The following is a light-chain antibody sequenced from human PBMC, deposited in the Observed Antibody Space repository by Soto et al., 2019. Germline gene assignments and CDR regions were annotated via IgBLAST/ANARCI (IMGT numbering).Light chain of an antibody. Sequence: DIQMTQSPSTLSASLGDRVTITCRASQSISGWLAWYQQKPGKAPKLLIYKASSLKSGVPARFSGSGSGTEFTLTISSLQPDDFATYYCQQYNTYSTFGQGTRLEI. V-gene: IGKV1-5*03. CDR1: QSISGW. CDR3: QQYNTYST. J-gene: IGKJ5*01. CDR2: KAS.